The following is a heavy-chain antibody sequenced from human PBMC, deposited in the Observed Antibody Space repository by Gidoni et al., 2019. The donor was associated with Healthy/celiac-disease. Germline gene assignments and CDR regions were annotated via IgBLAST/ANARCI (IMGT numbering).Heavy chain of an antibody. V-gene: IGHV3-33*01. J-gene: IGHJ4*02. Sequence: QVQLVESGGGVVQPGRSLRLSCAASGFTFSSYGMHWVRQAPGKGLEWVAVIWYDGSNKYYADSVKGRFTIARDNSKNTLYLQMNSLRAEDTAVYYCARENRYYGSGSYVDYWGQGTLVTVSS. D-gene: IGHD3-10*01. CDR3: ARENRYYGSGSYVDY. CDR2: IWYDGSNK. CDR1: GFTFSSYG.